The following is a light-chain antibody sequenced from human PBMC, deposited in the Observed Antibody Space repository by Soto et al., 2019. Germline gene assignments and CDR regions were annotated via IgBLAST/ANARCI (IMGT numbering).Light chain of an antibody. V-gene: IGLV2-14*03. J-gene: IGLJ1*01. CDR3: SSYRVGGSYV. Sequence: SVLTQPPSVSGSPGQSITISCSGTSKYVGRHNAVSWYQQHPGKVPQLTIYDVSIRPSGISDRLSASKSGNMASLTISGLQAEDEADYYCSSYRVGGSYVFGTGTKVTVL. CDR1: SKYVGRHNA. CDR2: DVS.